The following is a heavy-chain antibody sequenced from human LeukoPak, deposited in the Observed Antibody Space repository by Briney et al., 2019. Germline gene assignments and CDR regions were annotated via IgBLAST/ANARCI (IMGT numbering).Heavy chain of an antibody. CDR1: GYTFTSYD. CDR3: ASRGYYYDSSGYYSLYY. V-gene: IGHV1-8*01. J-gene: IGHJ4*02. Sequence: ASVKVSCKASGYTFTSYDINWVRQATGQGLEWMGWMNPNSGNTGYAQKFQGRVTMTRNTSISTAYMELSRLRSDDTAVYYCASRGYYYDSSGYYSLYYWGQGTLVTLSS. D-gene: IGHD3-22*01. CDR2: MNPNSGNT.